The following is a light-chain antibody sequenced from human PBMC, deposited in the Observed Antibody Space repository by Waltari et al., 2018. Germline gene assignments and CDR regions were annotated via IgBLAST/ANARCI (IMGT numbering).Light chain of an antibody. J-gene: IGLJ2*01. CDR2: KDT. V-gene: IGLV3-25*03. Sequence: SYELTQPPSVSVSQGQTARITCSGDALPKPFSFWYQQKSGQAPVVVIYKDTERPSGIPDRIYGSSSGTTVTLTISGAQAEDEADYYCQSGDSSGVVVFGGGTKLTVL. CDR1: ALPKPF. CDR3: QSGDSSGVVV.